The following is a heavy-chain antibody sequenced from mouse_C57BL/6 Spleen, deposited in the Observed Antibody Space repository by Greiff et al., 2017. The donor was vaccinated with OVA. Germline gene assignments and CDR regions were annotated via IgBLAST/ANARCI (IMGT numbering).Heavy chain of an antibody. Sequence: VQLQQSGAELVRPGASVKLSCTASGFNIKDYYMHWVKQRPEQGLEWIGWIDPENGDTEYASKFQGKATIPADTSSNTAYLQLSSLTSEDTAVYYCTRGGTYGNDDWGQGTSVTVSS. J-gene: IGHJ4*01. D-gene: IGHD3-3*01. CDR2: IDPENGDT. V-gene: IGHV14-4*01. CDR1: GFNIKDYY. CDR3: TRGGTYGNDD.